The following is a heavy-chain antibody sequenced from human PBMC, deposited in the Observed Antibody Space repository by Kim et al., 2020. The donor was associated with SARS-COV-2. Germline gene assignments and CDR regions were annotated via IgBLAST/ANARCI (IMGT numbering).Heavy chain of an antibody. D-gene: IGHD5-12*01. J-gene: IGHJ4*02. CDR1: GFTFSSSN. CDR3: ARDWPWQRDY. CDR2: ISTTSIT. Sequence: GGSLRLSCVASGFTFSSSNMNWVRQAPGKGLEWVSHISTTSITYYADSVKGRFTISRDNARNSVYLQMYSLRDEDTAVYYCARDWPWQRDYWGQGALVTVSS. V-gene: IGHV3-48*02.